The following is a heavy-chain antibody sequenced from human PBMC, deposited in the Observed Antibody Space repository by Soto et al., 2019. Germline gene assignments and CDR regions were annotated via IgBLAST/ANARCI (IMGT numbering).Heavy chain of an antibody. V-gene: IGHV3-30-3*01. J-gene: IGHJ6*02. CDR3: ARDFTPLGIGARDYGMDV. CDR2: ISYDGSNK. D-gene: IGHD7-27*01. CDR1: GFTFSSYA. Sequence: QVQLVESGGGVVQPGRSLRLSCAASGFTFSSYAMHWVRQAPGKGLEWVAVISYDGSNKYYADSVKGRFTISRDNSKNTLYLQMNSLRAEDTAVYYCARDFTPLGIGARDYGMDVWGQGTTVTVSS.